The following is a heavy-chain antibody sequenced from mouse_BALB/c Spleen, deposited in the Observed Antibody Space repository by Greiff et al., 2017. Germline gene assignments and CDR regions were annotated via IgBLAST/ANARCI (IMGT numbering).Heavy chain of an antibody. D-gene: IGHD2-14*01. J-gene: IGHJ1*01. CDR2: ISYDGSN. Sequence: EVQLQQSGPGLVKPSQSLSLTCSVSGYSITSGYFWYWIRQFPGNILEWMGYISYDGSNNYNQTLKNRISITRDTSKNQFFLKLNTVTTEDTATYYCARESRYDMYFDVWGAGTTVTVSS. CDR1: GYSITSGYF. V-gene: IGHV3-6*02. CDR3: ARESRYDMYFDV.